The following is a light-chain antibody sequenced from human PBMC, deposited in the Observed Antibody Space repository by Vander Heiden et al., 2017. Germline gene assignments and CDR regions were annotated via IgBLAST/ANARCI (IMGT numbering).Light chain of an antibody. CDR1: QSINSY. CDR3: QQSDSTPCT. CDR2: TAS. V-gene: IGKV1-39*01. Sequence: DLQMTQSPSSLSASVGDRVTITCRASQSINSYLNWYQQKPGKAPKLLIYTASSLQSGVPSRFSGSGSGTDFTLTISRLEPEDFATYYCQQSDSTPCTFGGGTKVEIK. J-gene: IGKJ4*02.